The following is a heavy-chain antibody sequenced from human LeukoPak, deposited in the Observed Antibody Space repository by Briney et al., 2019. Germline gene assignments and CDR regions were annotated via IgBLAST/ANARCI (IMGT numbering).Heavy chain of an antibody. J-gene: IGHJ4*02. Sequence: PSETLSLTCAVYGGSFSGYYWSWIRQPPGKGLEWIGEINHSGSTNYNPSLKSRVTITVDTSKNQFSLKLSSVTAADTAVYYCARRGSVLRYWGQGTLVTVSS. CDR3: ARRGSVLRY. V-gene: IGHV4-34*01. CDR1: GGSFSGYY. CDR2: INHSGST. D-gene: IGHD3-10*01.